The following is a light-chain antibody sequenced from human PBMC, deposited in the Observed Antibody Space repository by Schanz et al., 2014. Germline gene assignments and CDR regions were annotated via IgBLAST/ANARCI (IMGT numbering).Light chain of an antibody. J-gene: IGLJ3*02. V-gene: IGLV1-44*01. CDR1: SSNIGSNP. CDR2: TNK. Sequence: QSVLTQPPSASGTPGRGVTISCSGTSSNIGSNPINWYQQLPGTAPKLLIYTNKERPAGVPDRFSGSKSGTSASLAISGLHFDDEADYYCAAWDDSLNGVVFGGGTKLTVL. CDR3: AAWDDSLNGVV.